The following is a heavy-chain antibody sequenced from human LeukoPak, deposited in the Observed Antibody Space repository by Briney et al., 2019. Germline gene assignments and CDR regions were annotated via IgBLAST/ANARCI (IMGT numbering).Heavy chain of an antibody. CDR2: ITTSSSTI. V-gene: IGHV3-48*01. CDR3: ASTPRSWYSDY. Sequence: GGSLRLSCAASGLTFSNYNMKWVRQAPGKGLEWVSYITTSSSTIHYADSVKGRFTISRDNPKNSLYLQMNSLRAEDTAVYYCASTPRSWYSDYWGQGTLVTVSS. J-gene: IGHJ4*02. CDR1: GLTFSNYN. D-gene: IGHD2-15*01.